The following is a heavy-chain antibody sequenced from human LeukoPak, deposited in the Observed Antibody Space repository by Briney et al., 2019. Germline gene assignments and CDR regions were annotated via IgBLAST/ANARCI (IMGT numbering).Heavy chain of an antibody. CDR3: ARDESILTGYYSDY. CDR1: GASISSYY. V-gene: IGHV4-4*07. J-gene: IGHJ4*02. D-gene: IGHD3-9*01. CDR2: IYTSGRI. Sequence: PSETLSLTCTVSGASISSYYWSWIRQPAGKGLEWVGRIYTSGRINYNPSLKSRVTMSVDTSKNQFSLKLNSVTAADTAVYYCARDESILTGYYSDYWGQGTLVTVSS.